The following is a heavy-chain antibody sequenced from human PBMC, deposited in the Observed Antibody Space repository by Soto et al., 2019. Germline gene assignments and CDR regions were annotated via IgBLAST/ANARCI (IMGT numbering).Heavy chain of an antibody. CDR1: GFSLSNSGES. Sequence: QITLEESGPAVVKPTQTLTLTCTFSGFSLSNSGESVGWIRQPPGKALEWLGLIYWNGIERYNPSLKRRLSITKDTSKNHVLLTVTNMDPVDTATYFCAHGDPLDFHYWGQGTLVIVSP. CDR3: AHGDPLDFHY. J-gene: IGHJ4*02. CDR2: IYWNGIE. V-gene: IGHV2-5*01. D-gene: IGHD3-10*01.